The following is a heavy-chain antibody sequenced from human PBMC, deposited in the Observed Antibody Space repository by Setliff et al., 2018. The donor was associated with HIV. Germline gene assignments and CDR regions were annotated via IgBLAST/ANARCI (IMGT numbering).Heavy chain of an antibody. D-gene: IGHD6-19*01. CDR1: GGSTDSGNYY. J-gene: IGHJ4*02. CDR3: ARTVEGLREFDY. V-gene: IGHV4-61*02. Sequence: PSETLSLTCTVSGGSTDSGNYYWNWIRQPAGKGLEWIGRFYTSGTIDYNPSLKSRVTISRDTSKNQFSLKLSSVTAADTAVYYCARTVEGLREFDYWGQGTLVTVSS. CDR2: FYTSGTI.